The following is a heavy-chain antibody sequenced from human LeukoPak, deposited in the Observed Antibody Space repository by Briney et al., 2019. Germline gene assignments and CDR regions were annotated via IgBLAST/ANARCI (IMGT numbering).Heavy chain of an antibody. V-gene: IGHV3-48*03. J-gene: IGHJ6*03. Sequence: GGSLRLSCAASGFTFSSYEMNWVRQAPGKGLEWVSYISSSGGTIYYADSVKGRFTISRDNAKNSLYLQMNSLRAEDTAVYYCARAQFRAGDYYYYYMDVWGKGTTVTVSS. D-gene: IGHD6-13*01. CDR3: ARAQFRAGDYYYYYMDV. CDR2: ISSSGGTI. CDR1: GFTFSSYE.